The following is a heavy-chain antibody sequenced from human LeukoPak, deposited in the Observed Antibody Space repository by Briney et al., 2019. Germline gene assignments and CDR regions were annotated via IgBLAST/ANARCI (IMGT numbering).Heavy chain of an antibody. CDR2: IIPIFGTA. CDR1: GGTFSSYA. J-gene: IGHJ4*02. V-gene: IGHV1-69*05. Sequence: SVKVSCKASGGTFSSYAISWVRQAPGQGLEWMGRIIPIFGTANYAQKFQGRVTITTDESTSTAYMELSSLRSEDTAVYYCATQPPITFGESYYDYWGQGTLVTVFS. D-gene: IGHD3-16*01. CDR3: ATQPPITFGESYYDY.